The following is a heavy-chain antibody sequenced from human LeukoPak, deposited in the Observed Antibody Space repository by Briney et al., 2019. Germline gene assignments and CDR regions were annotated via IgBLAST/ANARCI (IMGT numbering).Heavy chain of an antibody. V-gene: IGHV4-34*01. CDR3: ARGRRGYSYGWTYYYYMDV. CDR2: IKHSGST. Sequence: SETLSLTCAVYGGSFRGYYGSGSRQPRGKGRARIGEIKHSGSTRYNPSLKSRGTIPVDTSKNHYSLKVSSVAAADTAVYYCARGRRGYSYGWTYYYYMDVWGKGTRVTVSS. CDR1: GGSFRGYY. J-gene: IGHJ6*03. D-gene: IGHD5-18*01.